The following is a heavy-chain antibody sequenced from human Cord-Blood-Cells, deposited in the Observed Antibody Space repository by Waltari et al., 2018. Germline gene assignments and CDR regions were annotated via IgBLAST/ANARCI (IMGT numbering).Heavy chain of an antibody. D-gene: IGHD3-3*01. CDR1: GGSFSGYY. CDR3: ARGGVVEYFQH. Sequence: QVQLQQWGAGLLKPSETLSLTCAVYGGSFSGYYWSWIRQPPGRGLEWIGEINHRGSTNYNPSLKSRVTISVDTSKNQFSLKLSSVTAADTAVYYCARGGVVEYFQHWGQGTLVTVSS. J-gene: IGHJ1*01. V-gene: IGHV4-34*01. CDR2: INHRGST.